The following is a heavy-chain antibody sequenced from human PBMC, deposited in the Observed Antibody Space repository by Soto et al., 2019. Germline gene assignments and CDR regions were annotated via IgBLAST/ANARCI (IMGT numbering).Heavy chain of an antibody. Sequence: EVQLVESGGGLVKPGGSLRLSCAASGFTFSNAWMSWVRQAPGKGLEWVGRIKSKTDGGTTDYAAPVNGRFTISRDDSKNTLYLQMNSLKTEDTAVYYCTIGDPDFWSGYDLDYWGQGTLVTVSS. V-gene: IGHV3-15*01. CDR3: TIGDPDFWSGYDLDY. J-gene: IGHJ4*02. D-gene: IGHD3-3*01. CDR2: IKSKTDGGTT. CDR1: GFTFSNAW.